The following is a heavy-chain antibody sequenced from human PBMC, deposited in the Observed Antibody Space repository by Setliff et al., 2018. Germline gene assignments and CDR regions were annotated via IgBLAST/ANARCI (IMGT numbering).Heavy chain of an antibody. D-gene: IGHD2-8*01. CDR2: IFQSGST. CDR3: ARRDGSILYREFFDY. Sequence: PSETLSLTCGVSGYSLSSGNFWGWIGQTPGKGLEWLGNIFQSGSTYYNPTLNSRVTMSVDTSKNQFSLMLTSVTAADTAVYYCARRDGSILYREFFDYGGQLALVTVSS. V-gene: IGHV4-38-2*01. J-gene: IGHJ4*02. CDR1: GYSLSSGNF.